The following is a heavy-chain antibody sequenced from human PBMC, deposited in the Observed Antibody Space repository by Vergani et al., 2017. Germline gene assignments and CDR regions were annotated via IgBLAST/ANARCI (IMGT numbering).Heavy chain of an antibody. J-gene: IGHJ5*02. Sequence: QLQLQESGPGLVKPSETLSLTCTVSGGSISSSSYYWGWIRQPPGKGLEWIGSIYYSGSTYYNPSLKSRVTISVDTSKNQFSLKLSSVTAADTAVYYCAREPLIVVVVAATSGPNXFDPWGQGTLVTVSA. CDR2: IYYSGST. CDR3: AREPLIVVVVAATSGPNXFDP. CDR1: GGSISSSSYY. D-gene: IGHD2-15*01. V-gene: IGHV4-39*07.